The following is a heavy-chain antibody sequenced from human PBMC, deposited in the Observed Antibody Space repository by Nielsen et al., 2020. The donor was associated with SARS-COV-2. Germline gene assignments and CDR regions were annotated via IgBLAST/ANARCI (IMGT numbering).Heavy chain of an antibody. D-gene: IGHD3-10*01. CDR2: IYFSGST. CDR3: ARGKRGVAFDV. CDR1: GGSISGYY. V-gene: IGHV4-59*01. J-gene: IGHJ3*01. Sequence: SETLSLTCTVSGGSISGYYWNWIRQPPGKGLEWIAYIYFSGSTTYNPSLKSRVTVSVDTSKSHFSLKLNSVTAADTADYYCARGKRGVAFDVWGQGSMVTVSS.